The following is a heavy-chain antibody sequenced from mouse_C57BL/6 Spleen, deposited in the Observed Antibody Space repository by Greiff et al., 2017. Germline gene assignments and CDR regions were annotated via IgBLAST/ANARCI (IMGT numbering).Heavy chain of an antibody. Sequence: VHLVESGAELAKPGASVQLSCKASGYTFTSYWMHWVKQRPGQGLEWIGYINPSSGYPKYNQKFKDKATLTADNSSSTAYMQLSSLTYEDSAVYYCARRGNYVDYFDYWGQGTTLTVSS. CDR1: GYTFTSYW. CDR2: INPSSGYP. V-gene: IGHV1-7*01. CDR3: ARRGNYVDYFDY. J-gene: IGHJ2*01. D-gene: IGHD2-1*01.